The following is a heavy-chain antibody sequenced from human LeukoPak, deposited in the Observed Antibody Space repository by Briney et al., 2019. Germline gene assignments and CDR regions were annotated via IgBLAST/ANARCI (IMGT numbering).Heavy chain of an antibody. CDR2: IYYSGST. V-gene: IGHV4-59*01. D-gene: IGHD5-12*01. CDR3: ARFRYRSVDFHY. J-gene: IGHJ4*02. CDR1: GGSITNYY. Sequence: SETLSLTCTVSGGSITNYYWSWIRQPPGKGLEWIGYIYYSGSTNYNPSLKTRVTISIDTSRNQFSLKLRSVTAADTAVYYCARFRYRSVDFHYRAQGILVTVSS.